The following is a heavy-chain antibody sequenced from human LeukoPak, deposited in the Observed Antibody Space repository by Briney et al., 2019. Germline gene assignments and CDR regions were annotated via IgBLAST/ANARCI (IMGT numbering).Heavy chain of an antibody. CDR3: ARDDSYYYYYIDV. CDR2: VYTSGGT. Sequence: SETLSLTCTVSGGSISSYYCGWIRQPARKGLEWSGRVYTSGGTNYNPSLKSRVTMSVDTSKNQFSLKLSSVTAADTAVYYCARDDSYYYYYIDVWGKGTTVTVSS. V-gene: IGHV4-4*07. J-gene: IGHJ6*03. CDR1: GGSISSYY. D-gene: IGHD2-21*02.